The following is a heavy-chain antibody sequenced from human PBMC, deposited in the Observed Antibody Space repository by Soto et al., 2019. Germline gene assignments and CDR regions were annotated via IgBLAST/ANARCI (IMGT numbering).Heavy chain of an antibody. CDR2: IYYSGST. V-gene: IGHV4-31*03. CDR1: GGSISSGGYY. CDR3: ARDTSVGATDGYAFDI. D-gene: IGHD1-26*01. Sequence: SETLSLTCTVSGGSISSGGYYWSWIRQHPGKGLEWIGYIYYSGSTYYNPSLKSRVTISVDASKNQFSLKLSSVTAADTAVYYCARDTSVGATDGYAFDIWGQGTMVTVSS. J-gene: IGHJ3*02.